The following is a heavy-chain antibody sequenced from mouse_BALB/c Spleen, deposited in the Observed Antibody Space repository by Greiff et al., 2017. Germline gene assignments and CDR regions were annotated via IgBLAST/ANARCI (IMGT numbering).Heavy chain of an antibody. Sequence: EVKLMESGPGLVKPSQSLSLTCTVTGFSITSDYAWNWLRQFPGNKLEWMGYISYSGSTSYNPSLNSRISITRDTAKNQFFLQLNSVTTEDTATYYWARESGYFDVWGAGTTVTVSS. J-gene: IGHJ1*01. V-gene: IGHV3-2*02. CDR2: ISYSGST. CDR1: GFSITSDYA. CDR3: ARESGYFDV.